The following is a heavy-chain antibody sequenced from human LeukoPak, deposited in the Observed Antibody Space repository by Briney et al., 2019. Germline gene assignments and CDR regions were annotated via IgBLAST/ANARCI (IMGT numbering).Heavy chain of an antibody. CDR1: AGSVSNGNYY. CDR2: IYYTGTT. Sequence: PSETLSLTCTVSAGSVSNGNYYWSWLRQPPGKALEWIGYIYYTGTTYYIPSLEGRVTISVDTSKNQLSLTLNSVTAADTAVYYCARFLRGYSDIFTGLPINYLDYWGQGRLVTVSS. CDR3: ARFLRGYSDIFTGLPINYLDY. D-gene: IGHD3-9*01. J-gene: IGHJ4*02. V-gene: IGHV4-61*01.